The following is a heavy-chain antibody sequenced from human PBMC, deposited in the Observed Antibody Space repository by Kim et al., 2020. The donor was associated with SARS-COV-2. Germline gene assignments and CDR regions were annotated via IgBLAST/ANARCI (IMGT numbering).Heavy chain of an antibody. CDR2: VRGGGAVT. J-gene: IGHJ3*01. D-gene: IGHD5-18*01. V-gene: IGHV3-23*01. CDR1: EFTFHNYL. Sequence: GGSLRLSCAASEFTFHNYLMSWVRQAPGKGLEWVSSVRGGGAVTEYADSVKGRFTISRDNSKNMLYLQMNSLRPEDTAVYYCAKASXSYSNDALDVWGQGXLVTVSS. CDR3: AKASXSYSNDALDV.